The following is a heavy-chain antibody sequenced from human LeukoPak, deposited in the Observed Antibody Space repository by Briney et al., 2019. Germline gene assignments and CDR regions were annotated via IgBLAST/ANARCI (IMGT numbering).Heavy chain of an antibody. D-gene: IGHD6-19*01. CDR1: GFTFSNYE. Sequence: GSLRLSCAGSGFTFSNYEMNWVRQAPGKGLEWVSYISSSGSTIYYADSVKGRFTISRDNAKNSLYLQMNSLRAEDTAVYYCARASSGWTYPDYWGQGTLVTVSS. CDR2: ISSSGSTI. J-gene: IGHJ4*02. CDR3: ARASSGWTYPDY. V-gene: IGHV3-48*03.